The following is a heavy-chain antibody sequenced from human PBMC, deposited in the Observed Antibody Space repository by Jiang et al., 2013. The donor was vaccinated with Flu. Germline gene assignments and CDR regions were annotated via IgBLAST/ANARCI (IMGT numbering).Heavy chain of an antibody. D-gene: IGHD3-9*01. J-gene: IGHJ1*01. V-gene: IGHV5-51*01. Sequence: GAEVKKPGETLKISCEASGYSFSHYWIVWVRQMPGRGPEWMGFIYPDDSDTRYNPSFQGHVTISADTSLNTAYLQWDSLRASDTAMYYCARLGRRGLRYLDWLSHWGQGTPVTVSS. CDR3: ARLGRRGLRYLDWLSH. CDR2: IYPDDSDT. CDR1: GYSFSHYW.